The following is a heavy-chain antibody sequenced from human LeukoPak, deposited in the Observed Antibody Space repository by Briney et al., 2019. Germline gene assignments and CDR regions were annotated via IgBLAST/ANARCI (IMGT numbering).Heavy chain of an antibody. J-gene: IGHJ5*02. D-gene: IGHD3-3*01. CDR2: IIPIFGTA. V-gene: IGHV1-69*01. CDR3: ASKRITIFGVVNNWFDP. CDR1: GGTFSSYA. Sequence: SVKVSCKASGGTFSSYAISWVRQAPGQGLEWMGGIIPIFGTANYAQKFQGRVTITADESTSTAYMELSSLRSEDTAVYYCASKRITIFGVVNNWFDPWGQGTLVIVSS.